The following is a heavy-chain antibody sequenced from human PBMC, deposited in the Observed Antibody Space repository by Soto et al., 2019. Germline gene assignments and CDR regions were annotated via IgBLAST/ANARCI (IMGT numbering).Heavy chain of an antibody. V-gene: IGHV1-8*01. CDR1: GYTFTSYD. J-gene: IGHJ4*02. Sequence: ASVKVSCKASGYTFTSYDINWVRQATGQGLEWMGWMNPNSGNTGYAQKFQGRVTMTRNTSISTAYMELSSLRSEDTAVYYCARPTSGWYQDDYWGQGTLVTVS. CDR3: ARPTSGWYQDDY. CDR2: MNPNSGNT. D-gene: IGHD6-19*01.